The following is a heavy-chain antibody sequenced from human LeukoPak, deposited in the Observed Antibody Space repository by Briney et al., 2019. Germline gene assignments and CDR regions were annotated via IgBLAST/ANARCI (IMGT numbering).Heavy chain of an antibody. CDR2: IGIRGDT. J-gene: IGHJ4*02. D-gene: IGHD3-9*01. CDR3: AKDRKTDWSDY. V-gene: IGHV3-13*01. Sequence: GGSLRLSCAASGFTFIDYDMHWARQVIGKGLEWVSAIGIRGDTHYSGSVKGRFTISRENAESSLYLQMNSLRAEDTAVYYCAKDRKTDWSDYWGQGTLVTVSS. CDR1: GFTFIDYD.